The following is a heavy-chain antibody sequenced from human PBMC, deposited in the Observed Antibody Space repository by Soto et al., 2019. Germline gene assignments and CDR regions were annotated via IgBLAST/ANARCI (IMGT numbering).Heavy chain of an antibody. Sequence: GASVKVSCKASGGTFSSYVISWVRQAPGQGLEWMGGIIPIFGTANYAQKFQGRVTITADKSTSTAYTELSSLRSEDTAVYYCASPGATTTQYCSGGSCCPPEYGMDVWGQGTTVTVSS. V-gene: IGHV1-69*06. D-gene: IGHD2-15*01. CDR1: GGTFSSYV. CDR2: IIPIFGTA. J-gene: IGHJ6*02. CDR3: ASPGATTTQYCSGGSCCPPEYGMDV.